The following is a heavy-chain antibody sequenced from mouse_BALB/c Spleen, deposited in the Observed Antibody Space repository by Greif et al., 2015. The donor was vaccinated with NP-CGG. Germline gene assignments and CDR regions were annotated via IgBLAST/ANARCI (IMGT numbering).Heavy chain of an antibody. CDR2: ISDGGSYT. Sequence: EVKLMESGGGLVKPGGSLKLSCAASGFTFSDYYMYWVRQTPEKRLEWVATISDGGSYTYYPDSVKGRFTISRDNAKNNLYLQMSSLKSEDTAMYYCARDRGYYYAMDYWGQGTSVTVSS. CDR1: GFTFSDYY. J-gene: IGHJ4*01. CDR3: ARDRGYYYAMDY. V-gene: IGHV5-4*02. D-gene: IGHD3-3*01.